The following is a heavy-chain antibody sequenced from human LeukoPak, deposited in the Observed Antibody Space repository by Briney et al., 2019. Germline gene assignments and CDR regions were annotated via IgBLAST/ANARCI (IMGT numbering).Heavy chain of an antibody. V-gene: IGHV1-69*04. CDR2: IIPILGIA. CDR1: GGTFSSYT. CDR3: AREDYYDSSGYPY. J-gene: IGHJ4*02. Sequence: GASVKVSCKASGGTFSSYTISWVRQAPGQGLEWMGRIIPILGIANYAQKFQGRVTITADKSTSTAYMELSSLRSEDTAVYYCAREDYYDSSGYPYWGRGTLVTVSS. D-gene: IGHD3-22*01.